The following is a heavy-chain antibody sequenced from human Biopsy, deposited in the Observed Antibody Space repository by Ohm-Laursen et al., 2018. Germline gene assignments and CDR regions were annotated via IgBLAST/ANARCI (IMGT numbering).Heavy chain of an antibody. CDR1: GFIFDDYA. J-gene: IGHJ4*02. V-gene: IGHV3-9*01. D-gene: IGHD3-22*01. CDR3: ARDAEEFDSSGPRFDY. CDR2: ISWDSGRI. Sequence: SLRLSCTAFGFIFDDYAMHWVRQAPGKGLEWVSGISWDSGRIDYADSVKGRFTISRDTSRNTLYMQMNSLRVEDTALYYCARDAEEFDSSGPRFDYWGQGTLVTVSS.